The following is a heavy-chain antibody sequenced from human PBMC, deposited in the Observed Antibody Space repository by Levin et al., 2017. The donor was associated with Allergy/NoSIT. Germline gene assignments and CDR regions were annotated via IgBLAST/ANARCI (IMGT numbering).Heavy chain of an antibody. J-gene: IGHJ3*02. CDR2: VDYSAGII. D-gene: IGHD2/OR15-2a*01. CDR1: GFSFSDYY. CDR3: AGMKRNILQAFGI. V-gene: IGHV3-11*04. Sequence: GGSLRLSCAASGFSFSDYYMSWIRQAPGKGLEWVSSVDYSAGIIHYADSLKGRFTISRDNAKNSLYLQMNSLRDEDTAVYFCAGMKRNILQAFGIWGQGTMVTVSS.